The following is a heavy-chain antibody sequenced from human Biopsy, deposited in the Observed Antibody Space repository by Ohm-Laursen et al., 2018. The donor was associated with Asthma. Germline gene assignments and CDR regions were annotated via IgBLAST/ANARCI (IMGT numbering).Heavy chain of an antibody. CDR3: ARVAYGDLTCFDP. CDR2: IYSGGST. J-gene: IGHJ5*02. D-gene: IGHD4-17*01. Sequence: SLRLSCAASGFSVSSNYMSWVRQAPGKGLEWVSVIYSGGSTYYADFVKGRFTISRDNSKNTLDLQMNSLRAEDTAVYYCARVAYGDLTCFDPWGQGTLVTVSS. V-gene: IGHV3-53*01. CDR1: GFSVSSNY.